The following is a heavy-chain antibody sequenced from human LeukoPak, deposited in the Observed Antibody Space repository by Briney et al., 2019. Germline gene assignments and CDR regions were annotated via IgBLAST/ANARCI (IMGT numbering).Heavy chain of an antibody. Sequence: PGGSLRLSCAASGFTFSSFWMAWVRQAPGKGLEWVANIKQDGSLQYYGDSVKGRFTIPRDNAKNSLYLQMNSLRAEDTALYYCATSYDSSGCDWGQGTLATVSS. D-gene: IGHD3-22*01. V-gene: IGHV3-7*01. CDR3: ATSYDSSGCD. CDR2: IKQDGSLQ. CDR1: GFTFSSFW. J-gene: IGHJ4*02.